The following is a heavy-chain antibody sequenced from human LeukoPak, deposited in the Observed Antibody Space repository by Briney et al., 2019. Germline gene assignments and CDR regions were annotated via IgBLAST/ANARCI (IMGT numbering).Heavy chain of an antibody. Sequence: GSLRLSCAASGFTFSAYDMNWVRQAPGKGLEWVSSISSGSSYMYYADSVKGRFTISRDNAKNSLDLQMNSLRAEDTAVYYCAKVDNYGYGFLDFWGQGTLVTVSS. CDR2: ISSGSSYM. J-gene: IGHJ4*02. D-gene: IGHD5-18*01. V-gene: IGHV3-21*01. CDR3: AKVDNYGYGFLDF. CDR1: GFTFSAYD.